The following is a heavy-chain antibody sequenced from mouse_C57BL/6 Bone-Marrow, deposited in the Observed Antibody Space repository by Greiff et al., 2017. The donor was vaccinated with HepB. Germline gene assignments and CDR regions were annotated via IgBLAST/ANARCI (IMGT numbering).Heavy chain of an antibody. CDR2: ISSGSSTI. CDR1: GFTFSDYG. CDR3: ARGVTTYYFDY. V-gene: IGHV5-17*01. Sequence: EVHLVESGGGLVKPGGSLKLSCAASGFTFSDYGMHWVRQAPGKGLEWVAYISSGSSTIYYADTVKGRFTISRDNAKNTLFLQMTSLRSEDTAMYYCARGVTTYYFDYWGQGTTLTVSS. J-gene: IGHJ2*01. D-gene: IGHD2-3*01.